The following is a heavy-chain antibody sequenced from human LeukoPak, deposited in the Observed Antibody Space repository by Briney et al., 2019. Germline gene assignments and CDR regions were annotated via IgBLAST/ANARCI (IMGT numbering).Heavy chain of an antibody. D-gene: IGHD6-19*01. J-gene: IGHJ4*02. CDR3: ARAGGIAVAGAQPFDY. Sequence: GGSLRVSCAASGFTFSSYEMNWVRQARGQGLEWVSYISSSGGTIYYADSVKGRFTISRDNAKNSLYLQMNSLRAEDTAVYYCARAGGIAVAGAQPFDYWGQGTLVTVSS. CDR2: ISSSGGTI. V-gene: IGHV3-48*03. CDR1: GFTFSSYE.